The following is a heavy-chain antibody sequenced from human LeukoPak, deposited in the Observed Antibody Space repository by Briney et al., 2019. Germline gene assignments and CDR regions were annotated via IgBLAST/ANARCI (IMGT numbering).Heavy chain of an antibody. CDR1: GYTFTTYD. D-gene: IGHD1-26*01. V-gene: IGHV1-8*01. CDR3: AREGVGASYDY. Sequence: ASVKVSCKASGYTFTTYDINWVRQATGQGLEWMGWMNPNSGNTGYAQKFQGRVTITADESTSTAYMELSSLRSEDTAVYYCAREGVGASYDYWGQGTLVTVSS. CDR2: MNPNSGNT. J-gene: IGHJ4*02.